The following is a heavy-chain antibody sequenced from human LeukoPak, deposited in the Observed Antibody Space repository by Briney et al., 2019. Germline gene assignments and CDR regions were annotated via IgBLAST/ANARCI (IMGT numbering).Heavy chain of an antibody. Sequence: ASVKVSCKASGYTFTGYYMHWVRQAPGQGLEWMGWINPKRGATNYAQKFQGRVTMTGDASISTVYLELSRLRSDDTAVYYCARTPQAQLELDYWGQGTLVTVSS. CDR3: ARTPQAQLELDY. CDR1: GYTFTGYY. CDR2: INPKRGAT. J-gene: IGHJ4*02. D-gene: IGHD1-1*01. V-gene: IGHV1-2*02.